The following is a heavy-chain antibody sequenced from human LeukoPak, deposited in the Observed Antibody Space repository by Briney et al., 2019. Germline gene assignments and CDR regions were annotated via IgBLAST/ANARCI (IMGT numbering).Heavy chain of an antibody. CDR3: ASRGRGVAKRYYYYYMDV. Sequence: KSSETLSLTCAVYGGSFSGYCWSWIRQPPGKGLEWIGEINHSGSTNYNPSLKSRVTISVDTSKNQFSLKLSSVTAADTAVYYCASRGRGVAKRYYYYYMDVWGKGTTVTVTS. CDR1: GGSFSGYC. V-gene: IGHV4-34*01. CDR2: INHSGST. J-gene: IGHJ6*03. D-gene: IGHD3-10*01.